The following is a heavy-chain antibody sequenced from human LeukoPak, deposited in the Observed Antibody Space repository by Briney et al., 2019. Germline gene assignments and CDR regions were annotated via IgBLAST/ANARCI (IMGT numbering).Heavy chain of an antibody. V-gene: IGHV4-39*02. CDR3: ARDTAILYYFDY. CDR1: GGSISSSSYY. CDR2: IYYSGST. Sequence: SETLSLTCTVSGGSISSSSYYWGWIRQPPGKGLEWIGSIYYSGSTYYNPSLKSRVTISVDTSKNQFSLKLSSVTAADTAVYYCARDTAILYYFDYRGQGTLVTVSS. J-gene: IGHJ4*02. D-gene: IGHD5-18*01.